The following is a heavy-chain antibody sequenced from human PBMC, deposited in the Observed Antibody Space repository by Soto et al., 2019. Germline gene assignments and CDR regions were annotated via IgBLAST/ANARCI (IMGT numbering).Heavy chain of an antibody. CDR1: GGTFSSYA. CDR2: IIPIFGTA. D-gene: IGHD2-2*01. Sequence: QVPLVQSGAEVKKPGSSVKVSCKASGGTFSSYAISWVRQAPGQGLEWMGGIIPIFGTAHYAQKFQGRVTITADESPSAAYMELSSLRSEDTAVYYCAREARVAMLWYFDLWGRGTLVTVSS. V-gene: IGHV1-69*12. CDR3: AREARVAMLWYFDL. J-gene: IGHJ2*01.